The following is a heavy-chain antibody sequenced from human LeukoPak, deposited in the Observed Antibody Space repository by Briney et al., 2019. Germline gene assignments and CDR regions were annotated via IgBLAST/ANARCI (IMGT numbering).Heavy chain of an antibody. CDR1: RFTFTNYW. V-gene: IGHV3-7*03. CDR2: IKEDGSEK. J-gene: IGHJ3*02. CDR3: AREMYASGWLNAFDI. D-gene: IGHD6-19*01. Sequence: GGSLRLSCTASRFTFTNYWMSWVRQAPGKGLEWVANIKEDGSEKYYVDSVKGRFTISRDNAKNSLYLQMNSLRAEDTALYYCAREMYASGWLNAFDIWGQGTMVTVSS.